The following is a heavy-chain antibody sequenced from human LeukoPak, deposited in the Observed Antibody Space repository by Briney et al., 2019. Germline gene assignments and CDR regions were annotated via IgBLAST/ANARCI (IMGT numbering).Heavy chain of an antibody. CDR2: ISGSSSYI. CDR1: GFTFSSYS. Sequence: GGSLRLSCAASGFTFSSYSMKWVRQAPGKGLEWVSSISGSSSYIYYADSVQGRFTISRDNAKNSLYLQMNSLRAEDTAVYYCARGGGYCGGDCYGIDYWGQGALVTVSS. CDR3: ARGGGYCGGDCYGIDY. J-gene: IGHJ4*02. D-gene: IGHD2-21*01. V-gene: IGHV3-21*01.